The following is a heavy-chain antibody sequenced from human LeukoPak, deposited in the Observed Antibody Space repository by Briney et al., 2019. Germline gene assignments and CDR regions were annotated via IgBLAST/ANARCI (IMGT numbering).Heavy chain of an antibody. D-gene: IGHD3-3*02. V-gene: IGHV3-48*02. Sequence: GGSLRLSCAASGFTFSSYSMNWVRQAPGKGLEWVSYISSSSSTIYYADSVKGRFTISRDNAKNSLYLQMNSLRDEDTAVYYCKTSLEWYETVDDWGQGTLVTVSS. CDR1: GFTFSSYS. J-gene: IGHJ4*02. CDR3: KTSLEWYETVDD. CDR2: ISSSSSTI.